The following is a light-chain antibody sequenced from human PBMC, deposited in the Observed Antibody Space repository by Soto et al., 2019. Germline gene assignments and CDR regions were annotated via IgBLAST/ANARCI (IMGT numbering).Light chain of an antibody. CDR2: AGS. J-gene: IGKJ2*03. V-gene: IGKV3-20*01. CDR3: HQFDSSRVYS. CDR1: QSVTSTY. Sequence: EIVLTQSPVTLSLSPGERATLSCTASQSVTSTYLAWYQQKPGQSPRLIIYAGSTRASDFPDRFSGGGSGTDCTLIISRVEPGDTAVYYGHCHQFDSSRVYSCGQGTMLEIK.